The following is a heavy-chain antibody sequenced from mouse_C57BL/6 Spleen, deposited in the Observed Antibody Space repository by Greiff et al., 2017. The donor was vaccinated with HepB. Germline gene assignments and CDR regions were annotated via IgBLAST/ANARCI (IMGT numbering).Heavy chain of an antibody. CDR1: GYSFTGYY. J-gene: IGHJ4*01. D-gene: IGHD2-1*01. CDR2: INPSTGGT. CDR3: AIKGNSYYAMDY. Sequence: EVQLQQSGPELVKPGASVKISCKASGYSFTGYYMNWVKQSPEKSLEWIGEINPSTGGTTYNQKFKAKATLTVDKSSSTAYMQLKSLTSEDSAVYYCAIKGNSYYAMDYRGQRTSVTVSS. V-gene: IGHV1-42*01.